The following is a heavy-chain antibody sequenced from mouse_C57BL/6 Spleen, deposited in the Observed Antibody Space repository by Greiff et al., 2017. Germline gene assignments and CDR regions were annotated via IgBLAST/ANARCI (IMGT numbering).Heavy chain of an antibody. J-gene: IGHJ3*01. Sequence: EVQLQQSGPELVQPGASVKMSCTASGYTFTDYNMHWVKQSHGKSLEWIGYINPNNGGTSYHQKFKGKATLTENKSSSTRYMERRSLTSEDSAVYYCARISNYVRFAYWGQGTLVTVSA. D-gene: IGHD2-5*01. CDR2: INPNNGGT. V-gene: IGHV1-22*01. CDR1: GYTFTDYN. CDR3: ARISNYVRFAY.